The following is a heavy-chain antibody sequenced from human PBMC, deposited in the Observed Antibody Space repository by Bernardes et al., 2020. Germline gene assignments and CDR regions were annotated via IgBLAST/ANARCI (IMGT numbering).Heavy chain of an antibody. CDR2: IYPIDSDI. CDR1: GYNFATYW. Sequence: SLKLSCQGSGYNFATYWIGWVRQMPGQGLEWMGMIYPIDSDIRYSPSFQGQVTISADESIGTAYLQWSSLKASDTAMYYCARRDYYDGDGYGYWGQGTLVTVSS. J-gene: IGHJ4*02. V-gene: IGHV5-51*01. D-gene: IGHD3-22*01. CDR3: ARRDYYDGDGYGY.